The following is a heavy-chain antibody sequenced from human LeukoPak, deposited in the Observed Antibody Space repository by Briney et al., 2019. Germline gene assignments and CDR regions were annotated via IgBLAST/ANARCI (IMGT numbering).Heavy chain of an antibody. CDR1: GGSISSGSDY. J-gene: IGHJ4*02. V-gene: IGHV4-61*02. CDR2: IYTSGST. Sequence: PSETLSLTCTVSGGSISSGSDYWSWIRQAGGKGLEWIGRIYTSGSTNDNPSLKSRVTISVDTSKNQFSLKLSSVTAADTAVYYCAITYYYDSSGYYGDYWGQGTLVTVSS. CDR3: AITYYYDSSGYYGDY. D-gene: IGHD3-22*01.